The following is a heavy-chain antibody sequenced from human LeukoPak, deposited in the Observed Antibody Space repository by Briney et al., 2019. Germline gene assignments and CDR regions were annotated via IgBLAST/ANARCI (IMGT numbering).Heavy chain of an antibody. D-gene: IGHD3-22*01. V-gene: IGHV1-2*06. CDR3: ASSSGYYYVADY. CDR2: LNPNSGGT. CDR1: GYTFTGYY. J-gene: IGHJ4*02. Sequence: ASVKVSCKASGYTFTGYYVHWVRQAPGQGLEWMGRLNPNSGGTNYAQKFQGRVTMTRDTSISTAYMELSRLRSDDTAVYYCASSSGYYYVADYWGQGTLVTVSS.